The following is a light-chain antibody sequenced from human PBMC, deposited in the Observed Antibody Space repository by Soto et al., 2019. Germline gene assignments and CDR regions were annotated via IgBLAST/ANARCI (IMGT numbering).Light chain of an antibody. J-gene: IGKJ4*01. CDR2: DAS. CDR1: PSISAC. V-gene: IGKV1-5*01. Sequence: ILMTQPASTSSASGGGAVIFSCATRPSISACLAWYQQKAGQAPKIFIYDASTLESGVPDRFSGSGSGTEVTLTISSLKAEDFAIYYCHQNHSYPSTFGGGTNVDIK. CDR3: HQNHSYPST.